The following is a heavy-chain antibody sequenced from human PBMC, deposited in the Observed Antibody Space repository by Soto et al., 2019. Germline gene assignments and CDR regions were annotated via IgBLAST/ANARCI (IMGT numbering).Heavy chain of an antibody. Sequence: PSETLSLTCAVSSGSISSSNWWSWVRQPPGKGLEWIGEIYHSGSTNYNPSLKSRVTISVDKSKNQFSLKLSSVTAADTAVYYCARGRGWDRRDWFDPWGQGTLVTVSS. CDR3: ARGRGWDRRDWFDP. V-gene: IGHV4-4*02. CDR2: IYHSGST. J-gene: IGHJ5*02. D-gene: IGHD6-19*01. CDR1: SGSISSSNW.